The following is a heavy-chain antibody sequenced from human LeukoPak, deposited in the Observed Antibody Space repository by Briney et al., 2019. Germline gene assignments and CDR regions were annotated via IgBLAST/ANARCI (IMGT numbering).Heavy chain of an antibody. D-gene: IGHD6-13*01. CDR3: ARGRGAAAGSYFDY. Sequence: SETLSLTCTVSGGSISSYYWSWIRQPPGKGLEWIRYIYYCGSTNYNPSLKSRVTISVDTSKNQFSLKLSSVTAADTAVYYCARGRGAAAGSYFDYWGQGTLVTVSS. CDR2: IYYCGST. V-gene: IGHV4-59*01. J-gene: IGHJ4*02. CDR1: GGSISSYY.